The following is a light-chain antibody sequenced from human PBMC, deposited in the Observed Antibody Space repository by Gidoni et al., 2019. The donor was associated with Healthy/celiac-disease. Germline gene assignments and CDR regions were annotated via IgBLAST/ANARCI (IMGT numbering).Light chain of an antibody. V-gene: IGKV1-33*01. Sequence: IQITPFPSALSASVGDRVTITCQANQDISNYLNWYQQKPGKAPKLLIYDASNLETGVPSRFSGSGSGTDFTFTISSLQPEDIATYYCQQYDNPPLTFGAGTKVDIK. CDR3: QQYDNPPLT. CDR2: DAS. CDR1: QDISNY. J-gene: IGKJ3*01.